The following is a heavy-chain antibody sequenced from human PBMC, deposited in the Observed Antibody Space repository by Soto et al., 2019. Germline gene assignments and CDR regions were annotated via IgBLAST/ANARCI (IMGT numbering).Heavy chain of an antibody. J-gene: IGHJ4*02. CDR2: IYWDDDK. CDR1: GFSLSTSGVG. Sequence: QITLKESGPTLVKPTQTLTLTCTFSGFSLSTSGVGVGWIRQPPGKALEWLALIYWDDDKRYSPSLKSRLTIXTDXSXNPVVLTMTNMDPVDTATYYCAHSWVGVEMATIFDYWGQGTLVTVSS. V-gene: IGHV2-5*02. CDR3: AHSWVGVEMATIFDY. D-gene: IGHD5-12*01.